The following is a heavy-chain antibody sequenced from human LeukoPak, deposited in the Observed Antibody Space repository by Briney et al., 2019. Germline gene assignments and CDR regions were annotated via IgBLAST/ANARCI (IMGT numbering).Heavy chain of an antibody. V-gene: IGHV4-39*01. J-gene: IGHJ5*02. CDR2: IYYIGST. Sequence: SETLSLTCTVSGGSISSSSYYWGWIRQPPGEGLEWIGNIYYIGSTYYNPSLKSRVTISVDTSKNQFSLKLSSVTAADTAVYYCARGVVDITSWFDPWGQGTLVTVSS. D-gene: IGHD5-12*01. CDR3: ARGVVDITSWFDP. CDR1: GGSISSSSYY.